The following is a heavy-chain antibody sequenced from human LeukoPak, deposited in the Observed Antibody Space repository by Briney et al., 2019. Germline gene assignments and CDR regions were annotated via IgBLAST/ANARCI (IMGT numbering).Heavy chain of an antibody. Sequence: GGSLRLSCADSGFLISNSWMAWVRQAPGRGLEWLANINQDGSAKTCVDSVKGRFIISRDNAKNSLYLQMNSLRAEDTAMYYCARDSGYNAFDYWGQGTLVTVSS. CDR3: ARDSGYNAFDY. CDR2: INQDGSAK. V-gene: IGHV3-7*05. CDR1: GFLISNSW. J-gene: IGHJ4*02. D-gene: IGHD5-12*01.